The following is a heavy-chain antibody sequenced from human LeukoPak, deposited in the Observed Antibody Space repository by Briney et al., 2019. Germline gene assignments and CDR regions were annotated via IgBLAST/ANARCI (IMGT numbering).Heavy chain of an antibody. Sequence: GGSLRLSCAASGFTVSSNYMSWVRQAPGKGLEYVSAISTNGGSTYYANSVKGRFTISRDNSKNTLYLQMGSLRAEDMAVYYCARGDSMIVVVKGFDYWGQGTLVTVSS. CDR2: ISTNGGST. J-gene: IGHJ4*02. V-gene: IGHV3-64*01. CDR3: ARGDSMIVVVKGFDY. CDR1: GFTVSSNY. D-gene: IGHD3-22*01.